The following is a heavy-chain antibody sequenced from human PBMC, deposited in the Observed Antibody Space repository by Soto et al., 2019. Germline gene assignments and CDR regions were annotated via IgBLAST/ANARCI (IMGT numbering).Heavy chain of an antibody. V-gene: IGHV3-23*01. CDR2: ISAGGGT. J-gene: IGHJ4*02. CDR1: GFTFRNYA. D-gene: IGHD1-26*01. CDR3: AKVPELHNY. Sequence: EVQLLESGGGLVQPGGSLRLSCAASGFTFRNYAMHLVRQAPGKGLEWVSGISAGGGTYYADSVKGRFTISRDNSKNMLYLQMDSLRAEDTAVYHCAKVPELHNYWGQGSPVTVSS.